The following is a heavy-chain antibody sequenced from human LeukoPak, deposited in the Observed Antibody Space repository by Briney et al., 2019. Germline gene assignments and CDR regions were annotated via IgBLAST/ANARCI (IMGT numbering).Heavy chain of an antibody. CDR1: GGSFSGYY. Sequence: SETLSLTCAVSGGSFSGYYWSWIRQPPGKGLEWIGEINHSGSTNYNPSLKSRVTISVDTSKNQFSLKLSSVTAADTAVYYCARIRSDYGDYLFGMDVWGQGTTVTVSS. J-gene: IGHJ6*02. V-gene: IGHV4-34*01. CDR2: INHSGST. D-gene: IGHD4-17*01. CDR3: ARIRSDYGDYLFGMDV.